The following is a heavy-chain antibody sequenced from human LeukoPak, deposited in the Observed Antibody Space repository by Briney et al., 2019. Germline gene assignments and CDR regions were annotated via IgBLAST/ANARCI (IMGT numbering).Heavy chain of an antibody. CDR3: ARDSGSSSWLDY. D-gene: IGHD6-6*01. CDR1: GFTFSNHE. J-gene: IGHJ4*02. CDR2: TSRGGSDI. Sequence: PGGSLRLSCATSGFTFSNHEMNWVRQAPGKGLEWVAYTSRGGSDISYADSVKGRFTISRDNAKNSLYLQMNSLRAEDTAVYYCARDSGSSSWLDYWGQGTLVTVSS. V-gene: IGHV3-48*03.